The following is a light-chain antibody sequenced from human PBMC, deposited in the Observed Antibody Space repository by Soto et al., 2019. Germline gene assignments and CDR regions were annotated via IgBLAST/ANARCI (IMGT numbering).Light chain of an antibody. Sequence: EIVMTQSPATLSVSPGERATLSCRSIQSVSSNLAWYQQKPGQAPRLLIFGASNRATGIPDRFSGSGSGTDFTLTISRLEPEDFALFYCQYHGSSPITFGQGTRLEIK. J-gene: IGKJ5*01. CDR3: QYHGSSPIT. CDR2: GAS. V-gene: IGKV3-20*01. CDR1: QSVSSN.